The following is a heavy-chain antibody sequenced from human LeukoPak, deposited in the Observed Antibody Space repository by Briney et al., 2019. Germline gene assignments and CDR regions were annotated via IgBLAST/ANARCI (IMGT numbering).Heavy chain of an antibody. J-gene: IGHJ5*02. CDR1: GGSFSGYY. D-gene: IGHD3-3*01. V-gene: IGHV4-34*01. CDR2: INHSGST. Sequence: SETLSLTCAVYGGSFSGYYWSWIRQPPGKGLEWIGEINHSGSTNYNPSLKSRVTISVDTSKNQFSLKLSSVTAAGTAVYYCARGASIGYYDFWSGYYNMNWFDPWGQGTLVTVSS. CDR3: ARGASIGYYDFWSGYYNMNWFDP.